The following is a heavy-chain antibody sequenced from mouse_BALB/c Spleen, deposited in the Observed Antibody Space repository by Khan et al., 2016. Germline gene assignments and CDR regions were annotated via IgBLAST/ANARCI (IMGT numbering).Heavy chain of an antibody. CDR1: GYTFTSYW. CDR3: ARGWDGYCDV. J-gene: IGHJ1*01. Sequence: QVQLQQSGAELARPGASVKLSCKASGYTFTSYWMQWVKQRPGQGLEWIGAIYPGDGDTRYTQKFKGKATLTADKSYSTAYMQLSSLASEDSAVHYCARGWDGYCDVWGAWTTVTVSS. D-gene: IGHD2-3*01. CDR2: IYPGDGDT. V-gene: IGHV1-87*01.